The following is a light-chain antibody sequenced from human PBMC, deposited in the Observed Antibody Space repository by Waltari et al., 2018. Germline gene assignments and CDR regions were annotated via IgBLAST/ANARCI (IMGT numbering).Light chain of an antibody. V-gene: IGLV1-44*01. Sequence: QSVLPQPPSASGTPGHRVTISCSGSSSNIGSNTVNWYHQLPGTAPKLLIYSNNQRPSGVPDRFSGSKSGTSASLAISGLQSEDEADYYCAAWDDSLNGWGVFGGGTKLTVL. J-gene: IGLJ2*01. CDR1: SSNIGSNT. CDR2: SNN. CDR3: AAWDDSLNGWGV.